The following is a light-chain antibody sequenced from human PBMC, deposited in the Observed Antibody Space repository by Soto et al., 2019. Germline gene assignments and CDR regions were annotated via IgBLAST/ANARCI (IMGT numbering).Light chain of an antibody. V-gene: IGKV1-33*01. J-gene: IGKJ4*01. CDR1: QGISNC. CDR2: DAS. CDR3: QQYDNLRHT. Sequence: DIHMTHSPSSLSASVGDRVTITCQASQGISNCLNWYQQKPGKAPNLLIYDASNLETGVPSTFSGGGSGTDFSFTIGSLQPVYIATDYCQQYDNLRHTFGGGTRVEIK.